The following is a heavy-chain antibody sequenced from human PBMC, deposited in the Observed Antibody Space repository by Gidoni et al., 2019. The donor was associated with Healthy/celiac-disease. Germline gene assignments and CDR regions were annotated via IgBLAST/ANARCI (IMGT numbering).Heavy chain of an antibody. CDR3: ARGQDDYVWGSYRPVDY. D-gene: IGHD3-16*02. V-gene: IGHV4-39*07. CDR1: GGSNSSSSYY. Sequence: QLQLQESGPGLGKPSETLCLTCTVSGGSNSSSSYYWGWIRQPPGKGLEWIGSIYYSGSTYSTPSLKSRVTISVDTSKNQFSLKLSSVTAAATAVYYCARGQDDYVWGSYRPVDYWGQGTLVTVSS. J-gene: IGHJ4*02. CDR2: IYYSGST.